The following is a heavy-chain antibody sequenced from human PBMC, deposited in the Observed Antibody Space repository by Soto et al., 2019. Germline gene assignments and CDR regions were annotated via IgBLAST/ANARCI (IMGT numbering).Heavy chain of an antibody. V-gene: IGHV3-74*01. CDR1: GFTFSSYW. CDR2: IDNDGRRT. Sequence: GGSLRLSCAASGFTFSSYWMHWVRQVPGKGLVWVSRIDNDGRRTSYADSVKDRFTISRDNAKNTLYLQMDSLRAEDTAVYYCARDVQFQSFDYWGRGTLVTVSS. CDR3: ARDVQFQSFDY. D-gene: IGHD4-4*01. J-gene: IGHJ4*02.